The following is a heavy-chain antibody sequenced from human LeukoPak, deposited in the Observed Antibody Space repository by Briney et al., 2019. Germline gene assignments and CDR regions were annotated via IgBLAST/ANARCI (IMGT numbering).Heavy chain of an antibody. CDR2: IRSKAYGGTT. V-gene: IGHV3-49*04. CDR1: GFTFGDYA. Sequence: GRSLRLSCTASGFTFGDYAMSWVRQAPGKGLEWVGFIRSKAYGGTTEYAASVKGRFTISRDDSKTIAYLQMNSLKTEDTAVYYCTRDVTVTFDDGGQGTLVTVSS. D-gene: IGHD4-17*01. CDR3: TRDVTVTFDD. J-gene: IGHJ4*02.